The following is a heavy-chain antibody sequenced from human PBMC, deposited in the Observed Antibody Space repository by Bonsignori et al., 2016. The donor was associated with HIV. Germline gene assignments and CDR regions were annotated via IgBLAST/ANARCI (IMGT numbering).Heavy chain of an antibody. Sequence: SETLSLTCTVSGGSISSSSYYWGWIRQPPGKGLEWIGSIYYSGSTYYNPSLKSRVTISVDTSKNQFSLKLSSVTAADTAVYYCAREGEGVIVVVVAATPFKSSASWFDPWGQGTLVTVSS. CDR3: AREGEGVIVVVVAATPFKSSASWFDP. V-gene: IGHV4-39*07. J-gene: IGHJ5*02. D-gene: IGHD2-15*01. CDR1: GGSISSSSYY. CDR2: IYYSGST.